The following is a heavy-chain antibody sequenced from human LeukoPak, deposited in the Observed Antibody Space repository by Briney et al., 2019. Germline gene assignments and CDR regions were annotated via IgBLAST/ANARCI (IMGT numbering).Heavy chain of an antibody. CDR2: IYYSGST. D-gene: IGHD3-10*01. J-gene: IGHJ1*01. CDR1: GGSISSSSYY. CDR3: ARGSGFHPD. Sequence: KSSETLSLTCTVSGGSISSSSYYWGWIRQPPGKGLEWIGSIYYSGSTYYNPSLKSRVTISVDTSKNQFSLKLTSLTAADTAVYYCARGSGFHPDWGQGTLVAVSP. V-gene: IGHV4-39*07.